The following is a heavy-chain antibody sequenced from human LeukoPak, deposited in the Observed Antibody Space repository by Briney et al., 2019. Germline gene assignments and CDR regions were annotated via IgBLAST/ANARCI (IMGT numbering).Heavy chain of an antibody. CDR1: GGSISSNY. D-gene: IGHD6-13*01. Sequence: PSETLSLTCSVSGGSISSNYWSWIRQPAGEGLEWIGRIYSSGSTSYNPSLKSRVTMSVDTSKNQFSLKLNSVTAADTAVYYCARDTSLATGGTGFDYWGQGTLVTVSS. V-gene: IGHV4-4*07. J-gene: IGHJ4*02. CDR3: ARDTSLATGGTGFDY. CDR2: IYSSGST.